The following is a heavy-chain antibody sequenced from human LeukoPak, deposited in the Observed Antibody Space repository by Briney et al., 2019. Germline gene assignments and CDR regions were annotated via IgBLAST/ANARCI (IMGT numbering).Heavy chain of an antibody. CDR3: AKASRGYSPFDY. Sequence: GGSLRLSCAASGFTFSNYAMSWVRQAPGKGLEWVSSINYSGGGTYYADSVKGRFTISRGNSKNTLYPQMNSLRAEDTAIYYCAKASRGYSPFDYWGQGTLVTVSS. CDR1: GFTFSNYA. J-gene: IGHJ4*02. CDR2: INYSGGGT. D-gene: IGHD5-18*01. V-gene: IGHV3-23*01.